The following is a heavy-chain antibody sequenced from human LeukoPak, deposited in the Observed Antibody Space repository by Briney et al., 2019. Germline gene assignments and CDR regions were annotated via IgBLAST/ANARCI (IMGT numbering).Heavy chain of an antibody. CDR3: ARHNHGMDV. V-gene: IGHV4-39*01. CDR2: FSYPGST. CDR1: GGSISSSGYY. Sequence: YPSETLSLTCTVSGGSISSSGYYWGRIRQPPGKGLEWIGRFSYPGSTYYNSSLKSRLTVSVDTSRTQLSLKLTSVTAADTAVYYCARHNHGMDVWGQGTTVTVSS. J-gene: IGHJ6*02.